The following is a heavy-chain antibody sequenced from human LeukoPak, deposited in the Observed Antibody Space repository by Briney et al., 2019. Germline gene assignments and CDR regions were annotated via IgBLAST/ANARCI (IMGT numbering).Heavy chain of an antibody. CDR3: AKVSPINPSGYLDY. Sequence: GGSLRLSCAASGFTFSSYGMHWVRQAPGKGLDWVAFIRYDGSIKDYADSVKGRFTISRDNSKNTLYLQMNSLRAEDTAIYYCAKVSPINPSGYLDYWGQGTLVTVSS. CDR1: GFTFSSYG. D-gene: IGHD3-3*01. V-gene: IGHV3-30*02. CDR2: IRYDGSIK. J-gene: IGHJ4*02.